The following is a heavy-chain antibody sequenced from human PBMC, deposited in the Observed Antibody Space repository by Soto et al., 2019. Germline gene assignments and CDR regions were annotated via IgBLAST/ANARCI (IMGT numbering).Heavy chain of an antibody. CDR1: GFTFDDYA. J-gene: IGHJ6*02. CDR3: AKARLWGGDGYNTYYYYGMDV. D-gene: IGHD5-18*01. CDR2: ISWNSGST. Sequence: EVQLVESGGGLVQPGRSLRLSCAAFGFTFDDYAMHWVRQAPGKGLEWVSGISWNSGSTGHSDSVKGRFTISRDNAKNSLYLQMNSLRAEDTALYYCAKARLWGGDGYNTYYYYGMDVWGQGTTVTVSS. V-gene: IGHV3-9*01.